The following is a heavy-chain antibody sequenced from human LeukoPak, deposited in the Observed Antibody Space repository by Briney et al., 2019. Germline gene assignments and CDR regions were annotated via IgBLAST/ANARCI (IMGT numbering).Heavy chain of an antibody. Sequence: GGSLRLSCGASGFTFRSYGMHWVRQAPGKGLEWVAFIHSGGNNKYYADSVKGRFTVSRDNSKSTLYLQMNSPRGEDTAVYYCAKDNSGWTFDPWGQGTLVTVSS. J-gene: IGHJ5*02. CDR1: GFTFRSYG. D-gene: IGHD6-19*01. V-gene: IGHV3-30*02. CDR3: AKDNSGWTFDP. CDR2: IHSGGNNK.